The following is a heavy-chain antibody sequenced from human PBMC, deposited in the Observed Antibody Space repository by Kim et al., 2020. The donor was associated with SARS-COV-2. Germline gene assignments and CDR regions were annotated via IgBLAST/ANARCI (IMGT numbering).Heavy chain of an antibody. CDR3: AKGPYCSSTSCYLIAVAAPPGAN. V-gene: IGHV3-43*02. CDR2: GSGEGGRP. D-gene: IGHD2-2*01. CDR1: GFTFDDYA. Sequence: GGSLRLSCAASGFTFDDYAMHWVRQAGGGGVVWGWRGSGEGGRPYSADSVKGRFTISRDNSKNSLYLQMNSLRTEDTALYYCAKGPYCSSTSCYLIAVAAPPGANWGQGTLVTFSS. J-gene: IGHJ4*02.